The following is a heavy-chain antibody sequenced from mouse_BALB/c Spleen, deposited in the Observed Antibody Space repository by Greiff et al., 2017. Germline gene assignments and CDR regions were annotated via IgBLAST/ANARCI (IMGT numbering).Heavy chain of an antibody. Sequence: EVKLMESGGGLVKPGGSLKLSCAASGFTFSDYYMYWVRQTPEKRLEWVATISDGGSYTYYPDSVKGRFTISRDNAKNNLYLQMSSLKSEDTAMYYCARGGGITTATPWFAYWGKGTLVTVSA. D-gene: IGHD1-2*01. V-gene: IGHV5-4*02. CDR3: ARGGGITTATPWFAY. CDR1: GFTFSDYY. J-gene: IGHJ3*01. CDR2: ISDGGSYT.